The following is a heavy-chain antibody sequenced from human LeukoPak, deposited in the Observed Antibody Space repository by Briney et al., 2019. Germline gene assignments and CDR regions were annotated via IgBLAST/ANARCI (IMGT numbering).Heavy chain of an antibody. CDR1: GFTFSSYA. CDR2: ISYDGSNK. J-gene: IGHJ4*02. Sequence: GGSLRLSCAASGFTFSSYAMHWVRQAPGKGLEWVAVISYDGSNKYYADSVKDRFTISRDNSKNTLYLQMNSLRAEDTAVYYCARDHRYSSSWYFGYWGQGTLVIVSS. D-gene: IGHD6-13*01. V-gene: IGHV3-30*04. CDR3: ARDHRYSSSWYFGY.